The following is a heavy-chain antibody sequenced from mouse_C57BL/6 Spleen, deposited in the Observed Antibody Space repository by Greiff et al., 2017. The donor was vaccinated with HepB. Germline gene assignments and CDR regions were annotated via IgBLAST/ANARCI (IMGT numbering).Heavy chain of an antibody. J-gene: IGHJ3*01. V-gene: IGHV1-52*01. CDR1: GYTFTSYW. CDR2: IDPSDSET. D-gene: IGHD1-1*01. CDR3: GRTINYYGSSPFAY. Sequence: QVQLQQPGAELVRPGSSVKLSCKASGYTFTSYWMHWVKQRPIQGLEWIGNIDPSDSETHYNQKFKDKATLTVDKSSSTAYMQLSSLTSEDSAVYYCGRTINYYGSSPFAYWGQGTLVTVSA.